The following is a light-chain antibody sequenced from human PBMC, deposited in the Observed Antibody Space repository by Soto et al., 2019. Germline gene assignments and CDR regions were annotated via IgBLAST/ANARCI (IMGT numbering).Light chain of an antibody. V-gene: IGKV4-1*01. CDR1: QSVLFTSNNKNY. CDR2: WAS. CDR3: QQYYTLPLT. Sequence: DIVMTQSPDSLAVSLGEXATINCESSQSVLFTSNNKNYLAWYQQEPGQPPKLLLSWASARESGVPERFSGSGSGTLFTLSISSLQAEDVAVYYCQQYYTLPLTFGGGTKVDIK. J-gene: IGKJ4*01.